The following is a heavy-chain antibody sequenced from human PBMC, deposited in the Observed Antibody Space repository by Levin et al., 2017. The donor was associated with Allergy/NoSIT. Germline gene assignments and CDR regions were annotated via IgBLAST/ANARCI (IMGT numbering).Heavy chain of an antibody. J-gene: IGHJ4*02. CDR3: ARVFYHSSAYYYDY. CDR2: INGNGGST. Sequence: GESLKISCTASGFTFSSYAMHWVRQAPGKGLEYVSAINGNGGSTYYADSVKGRFTISRDNSKNTLYLQMGSLRAEDMAVYYCARVFYHSSAYYYDYWGQGTLVTVSS. CDR1: GFTFSSYA. V-gene: IGHV3-64*02. D-gene: IGHD3-22*01.